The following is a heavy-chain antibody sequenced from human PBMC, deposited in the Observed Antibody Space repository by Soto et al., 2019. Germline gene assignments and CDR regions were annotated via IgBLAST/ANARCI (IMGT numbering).Heavy chain of an antibody. V-gene: IGHV4-34*06. D-gene: IGHD6-13*01. CDR3: AVLQCGSSFDY. J-gene: IGHJ4*02. Sequence: SETLSLTCVAYGGSFSDCYWSWIRQPPGKGLEWIGEIDHSGSTNYNPSLKSRVTISVDTSKNRFSLFLQMDSLRPEDTALYYCAVLQCGSSFDYWGQGTPVTVSS. CDR1: GGSFSDCY. CDR2: IDHSGST.